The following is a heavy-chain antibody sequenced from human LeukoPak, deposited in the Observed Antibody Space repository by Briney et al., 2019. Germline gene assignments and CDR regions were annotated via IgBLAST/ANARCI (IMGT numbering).Heavy chain of an antibody. V-gene: IGHV3-53*01. CDR1: GFTVSSNY. Sequence: GGSLRLSCAASGFTVSSNYMSWVRQAPGKGLEWVSVIYSGGSTYYADSVKGRFTISRDNSKNTLYLQMNSLRAEDTAVYYCAKAGTPVPGYSSGWYRDYFDYWGQGTLVTVSS. CDR2: IYSGGST. D-gene: IGHD6-19*01. J-gene: IGHJ4*02. CDR3: AKAGTPVPGYSSGWYRDYFDY.